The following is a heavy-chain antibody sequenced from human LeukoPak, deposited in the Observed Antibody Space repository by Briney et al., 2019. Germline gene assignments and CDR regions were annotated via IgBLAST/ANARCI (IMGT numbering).Heavy chain of an antibody. CDR2: ISGFNT. Sequence: GGSLRLSCRTSGFAFNNYAMNWVRQPPGKGLEWVSGISGFNTYYADSVNGRFTITRDNSKNVLYLQMNRLRVEDTAVYYCVKDVCTSPRCLLYSDSWGQGALVTVSS. J-gene: IGHJ4*02. CDR1: GFAFNNYA. CDR3: VKDVCTSPRCLLYSDS. V-gene: IGHV3-23*01. D-gene: IGHD2-2*01.